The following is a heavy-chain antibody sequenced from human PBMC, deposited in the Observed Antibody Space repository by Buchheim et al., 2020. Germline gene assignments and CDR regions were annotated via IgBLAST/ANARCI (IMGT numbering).Heavy chain of an antibody. V-gene: IGHV4-59*01. CDR2: IYYSGST. CDR3: ARGHYYGSGTNSAFDP. D-gene: IGHD3-10*01. CDR1: GGSIGTYY. J-gene: IGHJ5*02. Sequence: QVQLQESGPGLVKPSETLSLTCTVSGGSIGTYYWSWIRQPPGKGLEWIGHIYYSGSTKYNPSLKSRVTMSVDTSKNQLSLHLISVTAADTAVYYCARGHYYGSGTNSAFDPWGQGSL.